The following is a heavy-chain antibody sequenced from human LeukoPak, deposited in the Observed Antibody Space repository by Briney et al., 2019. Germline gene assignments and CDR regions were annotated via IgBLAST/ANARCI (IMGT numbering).Heavy chain of an antibody. J-gene: IGHJ6*03. V-gene: IGHV3-73*01. D-gene: IGHD5-18*01. CDR3: TRHRQDTAMEDYMDV. Sequence: PGGSLRLSCAASGFTFSGSAMHWVRQASGKGLEWVGRIRSKANSYATAYAASVKGRFTISRDDSKNTAYLQMNSLKTEGTAVYYCTRHRQDTAMEDYMDVWGKGTTVTVSS. CDR2: IRSKANSYAT. CDR1: GFTFSGSA.